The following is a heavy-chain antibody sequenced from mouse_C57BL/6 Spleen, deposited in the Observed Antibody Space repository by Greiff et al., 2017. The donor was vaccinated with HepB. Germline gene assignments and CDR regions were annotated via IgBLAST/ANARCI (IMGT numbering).Heavy chain of an antibody. CDR3: ASPRVGLDY. D-gene: IGHD3-1*01. CDR2: IDPSDSYT. CDR1: GYTFTSYW. J-gene: IGHJ2*01. Sequence: VQLQQPGAELVMPGASVKLSCKASGYTFTSYWMHWVKQRPGQGLEWIGEIDPSDSYTNYNQKFKGKSTLTVDKSSSTAYMQLRSLTSEDSAVYYCASPRVGLDYWGQGTTLTVSS. V-gene: IGHV1-69*01.